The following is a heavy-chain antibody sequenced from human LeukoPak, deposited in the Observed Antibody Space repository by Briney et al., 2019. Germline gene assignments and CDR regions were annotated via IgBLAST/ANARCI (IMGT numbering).Heavy chain of an antibody. V-gene: IGHV4-38-2*01. CDR1: GYSISSGYY. D-gene: IGHD3-22*01. J-gene: IGHJ4*02. Sequence: PSETLSLTRAVSGYSISSGYYWGWIRQPPGKGPEWIGSIYHSGSTYYNPSLKSRVTISVDTSKNQFSLKLSSVTAAATAVYYWARMVGYRYYYELRDSYESLNWGQGTLVSVSS. CDR3: ARMVGYRYYYELRDSYESLN. CDR2: IYHSGST.